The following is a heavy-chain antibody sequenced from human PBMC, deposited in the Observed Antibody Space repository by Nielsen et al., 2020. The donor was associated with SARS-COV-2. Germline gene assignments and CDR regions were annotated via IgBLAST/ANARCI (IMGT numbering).Heavy chain of an antibody. Sequence: GESLKISCAATGFTVSSNYMSWVRQAAGKGLEWVSVIYTDGSASYADSMKGRFTVSRDNSKNTVYLQMNSLRVEDTAVYYCAREGRNLPLDYWGQGTLVTVSS. CDR2: IYTDGSA. V-gene: IGHV3-66*01. CDR1: GFTVSSNY. CDR3: AREGRNLPLDY. J-gene: IGHJ4*02.